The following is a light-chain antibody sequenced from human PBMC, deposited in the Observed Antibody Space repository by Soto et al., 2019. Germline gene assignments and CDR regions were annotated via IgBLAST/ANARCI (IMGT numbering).Light chain of an antibody. CDR2: GAS. V-gene: IGKV3-15*01. CDR1: QSVSSN. Sequence: EIVMTQSPATLSVSPGERATLSCRASQSVSSNLAWYQQKPGQAPRLLIYGASTRSTGIPARFSGSGSGTEFTRTISSLQSEDFAVHYCQQFHNWPLTFGGGTKVEIK. CDR3: QQFHNWPLT. J-gene: IGKJ4*01.